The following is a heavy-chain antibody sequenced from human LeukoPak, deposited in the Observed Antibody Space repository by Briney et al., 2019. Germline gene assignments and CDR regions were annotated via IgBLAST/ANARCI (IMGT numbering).Heavy chain of an antibody. CDR3: ARNHYYGSGSYAFDI. J-gene: IGHJ3*02. D-gene: IGHD3-10*01. Sequence: SETLSLTCAVYGGSFSGYYWSWIRQPPGKGLEWIGEINHSGSTNYNPSLKSRVTISLDTSKNQFSLKLSSVTAADTAVYYCARNHYYGSGSYAFDIWGQGTMVTVSS. CDR1: GGSFSGYY. CDR2: INHSGST. V-gene: IGHV4-34*01.